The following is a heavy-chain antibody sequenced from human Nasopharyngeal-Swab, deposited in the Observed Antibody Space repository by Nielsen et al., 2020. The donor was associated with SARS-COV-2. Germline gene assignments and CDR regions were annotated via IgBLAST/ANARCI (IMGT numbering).Heavy chain of an antibody. CDR2: ISYDGSNK. CDR3: ARDPMITFGGVIVADYYYYGMDV. Sequence: GGSLRLSCAASGFTFCSYAMHWVRQAPGKGLEWVAVISYDGSNKYYADSVKGRFTISKDNSKNTLYLQMNSLRAEDTAVYYCARDPMITFGGVIVADYYYYGMDVWGQGTTVTVSS. CDR1: GFTFCSYA. D-gene: IGHD3-16*02. V-gene: IGHV3-30-3*01. J-gene: IGHJ6*02.